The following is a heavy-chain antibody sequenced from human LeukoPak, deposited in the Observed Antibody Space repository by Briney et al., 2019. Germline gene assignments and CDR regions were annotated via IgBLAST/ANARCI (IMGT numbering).Heavy chain of an antibody. CDR3: ARLTIPQYYFDY. D-gene: IGHD3-3*01. J-gene: IGHJ4*02. CDR2: FDPEDGET. Sequence: ASVKVSCKVSGYTLTELSMHWVRQAPGKGLEWMGGFDPEDGETIYAQKFQGRVTITADESTSTAYMELSSLRSEDTAVYYCARLTIPQYYFDYWGQGTLVTVSS. CDR1: GYTLTELS. V-gene: IGHV1-24*01.